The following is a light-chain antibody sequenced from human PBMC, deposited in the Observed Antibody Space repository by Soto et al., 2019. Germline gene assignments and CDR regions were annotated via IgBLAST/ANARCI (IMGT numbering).Light chain of an antibody. J-gene: IGLJ3*02. V-gene: IGLV1-47*01. CDR1: SSNIGSTY. CDR3: AAWDDSLSGWV. CDR2: RNN. Sequence: QPVLTQPPSASGTPGQRVTISCSGSSSNIGSTYVYWYQQLPGTAPKLLIYRNNQRPSGVPVRFSGSKSGTSASLAISGLRSEDEADYYCAAWDDSLSGWVFGGGTKLTV.